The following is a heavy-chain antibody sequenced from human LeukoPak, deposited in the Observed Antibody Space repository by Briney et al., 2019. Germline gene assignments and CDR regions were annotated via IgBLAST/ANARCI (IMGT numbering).Heavy chain of an antibody. CDR2: ISGSGGGT. Sequence: PGGSLRLSCAASGFTFSSYAMNWVRQAPGKGLEWVSGISGSGGGTYYADSVKGRFTISRDNSKNTLYLQMNSLRAEDTAVYYCAKSGRVSGYDSVNHYMDVWGRGTTVTISS. D-gene: IGHD5-12*01. CDR1: GFTFSSYA. J-gene: IGHJ6*03. CDR3: AKSGRVSGYDSVNHYMDV. V-gene: IGHV3-23*01.